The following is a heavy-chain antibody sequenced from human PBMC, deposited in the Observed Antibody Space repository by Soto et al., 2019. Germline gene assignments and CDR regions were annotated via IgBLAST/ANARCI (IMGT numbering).Heavy chain of an antibody. J-gene: IGHJ4*02. CDR3: AGDGLTFGGD. V-gene: IGHV3-21*06. CDR1: GFTFGSFT. CDR2: ISSSSAYI. Sequence: EVHLVEAGGGLVKPGESLTLSCAASGFTFGSFTLNWVRQAPGKGLEWVSSISSSSAYIYYAESVKGRFTISRDNARSTLYLQMNSLRLDDTAVYFCAGDGLTFGGDWGQGTLVAVSS. D-gene: IGHD3-16*01.